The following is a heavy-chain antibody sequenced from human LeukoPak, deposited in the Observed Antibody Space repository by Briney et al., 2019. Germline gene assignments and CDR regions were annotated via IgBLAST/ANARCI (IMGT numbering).Heavy chain of an antibody. CDR2: ISGSGGST. D-gene: IGHD2-15*01. CDR1: GFTFSSYA. Sequence: PGGSLRLSCAASGFTFSSYAMSWVRQAPGKGLEWASAISGSGGSTYYADSVKGRFTISRDNSKSTLCLQMNSLRAEDTAVYYCAKKLGYCSDGSCYFPYWGQGTLVTVSS. J-gene: IGHJ4*02. CDR3: AKKLGYCSDGSCYFPY. V-gene: IGHV3-23*01.